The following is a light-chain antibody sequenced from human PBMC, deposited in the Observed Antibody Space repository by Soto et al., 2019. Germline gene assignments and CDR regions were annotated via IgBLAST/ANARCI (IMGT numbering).Light chain of an antibody. CDR1: QSITSKY. CDR3: QQHGSTPIT. Sequence: EIVMTQSPGNLSLSPGERATLSCRASQSITSKYITWYQQKPGQAPRLLIYDTSSRATGIPDRFTGSGSGTDFSLTISRVQPEDFAVYYCQQHGSTPITFGQGTRLEI. J-gene: IGKJ5*01. V-gene: IGKV3-20*01. CDR2: DTS.